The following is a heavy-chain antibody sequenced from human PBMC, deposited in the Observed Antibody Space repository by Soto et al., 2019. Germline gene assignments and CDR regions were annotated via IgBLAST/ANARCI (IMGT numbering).Heavy chain of an antibody. CDR2: LYDLDGS. CDR3: ATWHEREHAYDV. V-gene: IGHV3-53*01. CDR1: GFTISGKKY. Sequence: GSLRLSCAASGFTISGKKYVAWVRQAPGKGLEWVSALYDLDGSFYAASVKGRFTTTSDSSKTTVYLRMNDLRPDDAAVYYCATWHEREHAYDVWGQGTTVTVSS. D-gene: IGHD1-1*01. J-gene: IGHJ3*01.